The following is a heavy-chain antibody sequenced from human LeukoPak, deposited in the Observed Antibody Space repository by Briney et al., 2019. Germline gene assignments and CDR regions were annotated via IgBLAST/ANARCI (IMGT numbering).Heavy chain of an antibody. CDR1: GFTFSSYE. J-gene: IGHJ4*02. CDR3: ARNWGYFDY. CDR2: ISSSGSTK. V-gene: IGHV3-48*03. Sequence: PGGSLRLSCAASGFTFSSYEMNSVRQAPGKGLEWVSYISSSGSTKYYADSLKGRSTISRDNAKNSLYLQMNSLRAEDTAVYYCARNWGYFDYWGQGTLLTVSS. D-gene: IGHD7-27*01.